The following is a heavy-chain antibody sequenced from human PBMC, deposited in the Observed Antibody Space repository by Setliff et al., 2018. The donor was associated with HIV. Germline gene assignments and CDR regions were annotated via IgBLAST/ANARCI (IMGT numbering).Heavy chain of an antibody. J-gene: IGHJ6*02. CDR3: ARGRSCSSSSCYLVYYYYYGMDV. D-gene: IGHD2-2*01. V-gene: IGHV4-34*01. CDR2: IIHTGST. CDR1: GGSFSGYY. Sequence: SETLSLTCAVYGGSFSGYYWSWIRRPPGKGLEWIGEIIHTGSTNYNPSLKSRVTISVDTSKNQFSLGLSSVTAADTAVYYCARGRSCSSSSCYLVYYYYYGMDVWGHVSTVTVSS.